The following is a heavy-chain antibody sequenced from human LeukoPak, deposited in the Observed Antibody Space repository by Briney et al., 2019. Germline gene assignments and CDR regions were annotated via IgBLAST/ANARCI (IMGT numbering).Heavy chain of an antibody. CDR2: ISGSGGST. J-gene: IGHJ4*02. CDR3: AIPPPRGSGYYLVEDY. Sequence: GGSLRLSCAASDFTFSTYAMTWVRQAPGKGLEWVSAISGSGGSTYYADSVKGRFTISRDNSKNTLYLQMNSLRAEDTAVYYCAIPPPRGSGYYLVEDYWGQGTLVTVSS. D-gene: IGHD3-22*01. CDR1: DFTFSTYA. V-gene: IGHV3-23*01.